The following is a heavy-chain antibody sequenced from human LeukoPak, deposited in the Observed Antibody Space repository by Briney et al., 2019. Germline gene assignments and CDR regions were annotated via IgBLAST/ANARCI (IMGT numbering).Heavy chain of an antibody. CDR3: ARRYTSNWSHCDY. CDR1: GVSISSYY. CDR2: IYNSGST. D-gene: IGHD6-13*01. J-gene: IGHJ4*02. V-gene: IGHV4-59*01. Sequence: PSETLSLTCTVSGVSISSYYWNWIRQPPGQGVEWIGYIYNSGSTGYNSSLKSRVTISVDTSKNQFSLKLSSVTAADTAIYYCARRYTSNWSHCDYWGQGILVTVSS.